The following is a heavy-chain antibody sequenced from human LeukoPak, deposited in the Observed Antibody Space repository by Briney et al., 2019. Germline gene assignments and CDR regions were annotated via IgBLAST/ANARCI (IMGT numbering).Heavy chain of an antibody. V-gene: IGHV4-39*01. CDR1: GFTFSNYG. D-gene: IGHD3-10*01. CDR3: ARHYGP. Sequence: PGGSLRLSCAASGFTFSNYGIHWIRQPPGKGLEWIGSIYDSGSTYYNPSLKSRVTISVDTSKNQFSLKLNSVTAADTAVYYCARHYGPWGQGTLVTVSS. J-gene: IGHJ5*02. CDR2: IYDSGST.